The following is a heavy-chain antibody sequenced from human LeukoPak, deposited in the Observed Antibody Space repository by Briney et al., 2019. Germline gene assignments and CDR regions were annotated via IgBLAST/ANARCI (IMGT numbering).Heavy chain of an antibody. V-gene: IGHV3-21*01. CDR2: ISSSGSYI. J-gene: IGHJ4*02. CDR1: GFTFSRYT. CDR3: AKESRGYCSGGSCSLFDY. D-gene: IGHD2-15*01. Sequence: GGSLRLSCAASGFTFSRYTMNWVRQAPGKGLEWVSSISSSGSYIYYADSVKGRFTISRDNAKNSLYLQMNSLRAEDTAVYYCAKESRGYCSGGSCSLFDYWGQGTLVTVSS.